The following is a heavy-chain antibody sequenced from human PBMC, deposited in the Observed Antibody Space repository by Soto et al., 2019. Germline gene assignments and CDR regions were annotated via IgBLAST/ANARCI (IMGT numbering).Heavy chain of an antibody. CDR2: ISSSSGSTI. CDR1: GFTFSDYY. V-gene: IGHV3-11*01. Sequence: QVQLVESGGGLVKPGGSLRLSCAASGFTFSDYYMSWIRQAPGKGLEWVSYISSSSGSTIYYADSVKGRFTISRDNAKNSLYLQMNSLRAEDTAVYYSARARGTVTRYPDYWGQGTLVTVSS. CDR3: ARARGTVTRYPDY. J-gene: IGHJ4*02. D-gene: IGHD4-17*01.